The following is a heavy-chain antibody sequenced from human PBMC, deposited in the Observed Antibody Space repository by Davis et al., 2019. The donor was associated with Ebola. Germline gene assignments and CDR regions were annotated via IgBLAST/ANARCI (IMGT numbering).Heavy chain of an antibody. J-gene: IGHJ6*02. CDR1: GRSISSHY. Sequence: PSETLSLTFTVSGRSISSHYLRWIRKPPGKGLDCFGYIYYSGSTNYTPSLKSRVTISVDTSKNQFSLKLSSVTAADTAVYYCAREGDLDVGYGMDVWGQGTTVTVSS. V-gene: IGHV4-59*11. D-gene: IGHD3-16*01. CDR2: IYYSGST. CDR3: AREGDLDVGYGMDV.